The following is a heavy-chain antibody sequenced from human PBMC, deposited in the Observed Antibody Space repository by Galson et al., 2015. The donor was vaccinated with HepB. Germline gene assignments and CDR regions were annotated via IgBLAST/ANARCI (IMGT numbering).Heavy chain of an antibody. J-gene: IGHJ3*02. CDR2: IWYDGSNK. V-gene: IGHV3-33*01. CDR1: GFTFSSYG. Sequence: SLRLSCAASGFTFSSYGMHWVRQAPGKGLEWVAVIWYDGSNKYYADSVKGRFTISRDNSKNTLYLQMNSLRAEDTAVYYCARSLGDAGAFDIWGQGTMVTVSS. CDR3: ARSLGDAGAFDI. D-gene: IGHD3-16*01.